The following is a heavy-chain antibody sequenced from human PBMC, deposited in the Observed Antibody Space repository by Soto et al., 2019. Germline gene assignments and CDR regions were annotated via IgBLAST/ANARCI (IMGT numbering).Heavy chain of an antibody. D-gene: IGHD6-19*01. CDR1: GFTFSNYG. CDR3: ARDPGSGWECLQH. Sequence: EVQLVESGGGLVKPGGSLRISCAASGFTFSNYGMNWVRQAPGKGLEWVSYSSSGRSYIFYADSVKGRFTISRDNAENSLYLQMNSLAAEVSYVYYGARDPGSGWECLQHWGQGTLVTVSS. J-gene: IGHJ1*01. V-gene: IGHV3-21*02. CDR2: SSSGRSYI.